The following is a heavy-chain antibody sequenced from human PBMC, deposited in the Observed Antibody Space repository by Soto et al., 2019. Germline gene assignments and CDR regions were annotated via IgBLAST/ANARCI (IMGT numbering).Heavy chain of an antibody. Sequence: SETLSLTCSVSGVSIRSYYWSWIRQPPGRGLEWIGYIYYSGSTNYNPTLKSRVTISVDTSKSQFSLKLSSVTAADTAVYYCARHVFDDCSCFDCWGQGTLVTVSS. V-gene: IGHV4-59*08. J-gene: IGHJ4*02. CDR2: IYYSGST. CDR1: GVSIRSYY. CDR3: ARHVFDDCSCFDC. D-gene: IGHD2-21*02.